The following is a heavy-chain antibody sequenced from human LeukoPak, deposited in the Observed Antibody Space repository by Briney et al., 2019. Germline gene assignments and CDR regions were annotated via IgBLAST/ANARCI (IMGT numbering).Heavy chain of an antibody. D-gene: IGHD5-24*01. V-gene: IGHV3-64*01. CDR2: ISSNGGST. CDR1: GFTFSSYA. Sequence: GGSLRLSCAASGFTFSSYAMHWVRQAPGKGLEYVSAISSNGGSTYYAISVKGRFTISRDNSKNTLYLQMGSLRAEDMAVYYCARDEIMDVWGQGTTVTVSS. CDR3: ARDEIMDV. J-gene: IGHJ6*02.